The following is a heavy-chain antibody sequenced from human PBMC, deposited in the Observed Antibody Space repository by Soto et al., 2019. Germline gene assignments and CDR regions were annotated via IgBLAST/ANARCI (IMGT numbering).Heavy chain of an antibody. CDR1: GGSFSPNS. D-gene: IGHD2-2*01. J-gene: IGHJ5*02. V-gene: IGHV4-59*08. CDR2: IYYGGTT. CDR3: ARLGFYYQSLDP. Sequence: SETLPLTCTVSGGSFSPNSWAWIRQPPGKGLEWIGYIYYGGTTRYNPSLESRVTVSLETSKSQFSLTLSSVTASDTAVYYCARLGFYYQSLDPWGHGTLVIVSS.